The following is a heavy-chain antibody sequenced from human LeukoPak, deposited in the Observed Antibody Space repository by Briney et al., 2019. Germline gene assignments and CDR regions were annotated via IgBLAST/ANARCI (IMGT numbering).Heavy chain of an antibody. CDR1: GYTFTSYG. D-gene: IGHD3-9*01. J-gene: IGHJ4*02. Sequence: GASVKVSCEASGYTFTSYGISWVRQAPGQGLEWMGWISAYNGNTNYAQKLQGRVTMTTDTSTSTAYMELRSLRSDDTAVYYCARCHPALRYFDWLLGDYWGQGTLVTVSS. V-gene: IGHV1-18*01. CDR3: ARCHPALRYFDWLLGDY. CDR2: ISAYNGNT.